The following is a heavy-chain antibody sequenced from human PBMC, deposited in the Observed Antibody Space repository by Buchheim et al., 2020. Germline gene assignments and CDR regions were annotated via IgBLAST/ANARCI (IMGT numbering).Heavy chain of an antibody. V-gene: IGHV3-23*01. CDR1: GFTFSSYA. CDR3: AKAWLSRLRYFDWLSTLDY. J-gene: IGHJ4*02. D-gene: IGHD3-9*01. CDR2: ISGSGGST. Sequence: EVQLLESGGGLVQPGGSLRLSCAASGFTFSSYAMSWVRQAPGKGLEWVSAISGSGGSTYYADSVKGRFTISRDNSKNTLYLQMNSLRAEDTAVYYCAKAWLSRLRYFDWLSTLDYWGQGTL.